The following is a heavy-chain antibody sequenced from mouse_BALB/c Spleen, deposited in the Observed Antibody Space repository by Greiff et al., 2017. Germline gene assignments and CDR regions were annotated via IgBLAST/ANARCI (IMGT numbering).Heavy chain of an antibody. D-gene: IGHD1-1*01. CDR1: GYTFTDYA. V-gene: IGHV1-67*01. J-gene: IGHJ2*01. Sequence: QVQLQQSGPELVRPGVSVKISCKGSGYTFTDYAMHWVKQSHAKSLEWIGVISTYYGNTNYNQKFKGKATMTVDKSSSTAYMELARLTSEDSAIYYCAREGDYYGSTLYYFDYWGQGTTLTVSS. CDR2: ISTYYGNT. CDR3: AREGDYYGSTLYYFDY.